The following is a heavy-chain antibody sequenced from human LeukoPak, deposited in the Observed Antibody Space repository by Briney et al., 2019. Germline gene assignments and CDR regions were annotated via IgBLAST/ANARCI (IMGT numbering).Heavy chain of an antibody. Sequence: GGSLRLSCAASGFTLSSYDMHWVRQVTGKGLEWVSGIDIPGNTYYPDSVTGRFTMSRESAENSLYLQMNSLRAGDTAVYYCVTETAHAVVVTARPRDYWGQGTLVTVSS. CDR1: GFTLSSYD. CDR2: IDIPGNT. J-gene: IGHJ4*02. CDR3: VTETAHAVVVTARPRDY. V-gene: IGHV3-13*01. D-gene: IGHD2-21*02.